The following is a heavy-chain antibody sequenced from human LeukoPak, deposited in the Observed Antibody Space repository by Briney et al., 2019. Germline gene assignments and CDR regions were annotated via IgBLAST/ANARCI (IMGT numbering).Heavy chain of an antibody. V-gene: IGHV3-33*08. CDR1: GFTFRTYG. CDR3: ARVQGASYGMDA. D-gene: IGHD4-11*01. Sequence: GGSLRLSCAASGFTFRTYGMHWVRQAPGKGLEWVAVIWYDGIKKYYADSVKGRFIISRDNSKDMLYLQMNSLRGEDTATYYCARVQGASYGMDAWGQGTTVAV. J-gene: IGHJ6*02. CDR2: IWYDGIKK.